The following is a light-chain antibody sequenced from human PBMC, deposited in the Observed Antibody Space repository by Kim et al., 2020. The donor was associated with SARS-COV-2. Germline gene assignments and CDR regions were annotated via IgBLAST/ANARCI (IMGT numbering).Light chain of an antibody. CDR1: QDIRNF. Sequence: DIQMTQSPSSLSASVGDRVTITCQASQDIRNFLNWFQHKPGKAPKLLIYDASTLGAGVPSMFSGSGSGTDFTFTISSLQPEDIATYYCQHFDSLPYTFGQGTKLEI. CDR2: DAS. J-gene: IGKJ2*01. V-gene: IGKV1-33*01. CDR3: QHFDSLPYT.